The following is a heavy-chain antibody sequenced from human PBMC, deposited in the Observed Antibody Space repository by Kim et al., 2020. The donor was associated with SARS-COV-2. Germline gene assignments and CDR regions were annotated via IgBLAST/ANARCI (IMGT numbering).Heavy chain of an antibody. CDR3: ARPYYYDSSGYYYSWYFDL. Sequence: GESLKISCKGSGYSFTSYWIGWVRQMPGKGLEWMGIIYPGDSDTRYSPSFQGQVTISADKSISTAYLQWSSLKASDTAMYYCARPYYYDSSGYYYSWYFDLWGRGTLVTVSS. J-gene: IGHJ2*01. CDR2: IYPGDSDT. D-gene: IGHD3-22*01. V-gene: IGHV5-51*01. CDR1: GYSFTSYW.